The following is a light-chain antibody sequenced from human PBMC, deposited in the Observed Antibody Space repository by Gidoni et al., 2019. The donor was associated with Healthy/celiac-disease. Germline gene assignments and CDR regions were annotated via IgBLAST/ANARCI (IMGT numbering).Light chain of an antibody. V-gene: IGKV1-39*01. J-gene: IGKJ5*01. CDR1: QSISSY. CDR2: AAS. Sequence: DIQMTQSPSSLSASVGDRVTITCRASQSISSYLNWYQQKPGKVPKLLIYAASSLQSGVPSRFSGSGSGTDFTLTISSLQPEDFATYYCQQSYSTPPTFGQVTRLEIK. CDR3: QQSYSTPPT.